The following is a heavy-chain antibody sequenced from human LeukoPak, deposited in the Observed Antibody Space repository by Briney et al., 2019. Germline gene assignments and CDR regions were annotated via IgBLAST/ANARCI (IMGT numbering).Heavy chain of an antibody. CDR2: IYHSGST. Sequence: SETLSLTCAVSGCSISSGYYWGWIRQPPGKGLEWIGSIYHSGSTYYNPSLKSRVTISVDTSKNQFSLKLSSVTAADTAVYYCARGIVADYWGQGTLVTVSS. CDR3: ARGIVADY. D-gene: IGHD2-15*01. J-gene: IGHJ4*02. CDR1: GCSISSGYY. V-gene: IGHV4-38-2*01.